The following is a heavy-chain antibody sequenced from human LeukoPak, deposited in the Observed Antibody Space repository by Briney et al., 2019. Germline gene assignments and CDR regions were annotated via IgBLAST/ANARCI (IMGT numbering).Heavy chain of an antibody. D-gene: IGHD6-19*01. J-gene: IGHJ3*02. CDR2: ISGSGGST. CDR3: AKDESDSGWPDAFDI. V-gene: IGHV3-23*01. Sequence: PGGSLRLSCAASGFTFSSYAMSWVRQAPGKGLEWVSAISGSGGSTYYADSVKGRFTISRDNSKNTLYLQMNSLRADDTAVYCAKDESDSGWPDAFDIWGQGTMVTVSS. CDR1: GFTFSSYA.